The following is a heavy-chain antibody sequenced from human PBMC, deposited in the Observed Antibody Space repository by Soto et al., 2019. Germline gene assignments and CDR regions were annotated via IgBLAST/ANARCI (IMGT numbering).Heavy chain of an antibody. V-gene: IGHV3-15*07. Sequence: SLRLSCAASGFSVSNAWMNWVRQAPGKGLEWVGRIKSKTDGGTADYAAPVKGRFTISRDDSRNTLFLQMNSLKIEDTAVYYCTTDKDCRGTGCYRWGQGTLVTVSS. D-gene: IGHD2-15*01. CDR3: TTDKDCRGTGCYR. CDR2: IKSKTDGGTA. J-gene: IGHJ5*02. CDR1: GFSVSNAW.